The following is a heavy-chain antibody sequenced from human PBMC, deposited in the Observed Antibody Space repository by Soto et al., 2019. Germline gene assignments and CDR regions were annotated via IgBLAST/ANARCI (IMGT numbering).Heavy chain of an antibody. D-gene: IGHD1-26*01. CDR1: GFTFISYA. CDR2: ISGSGANT. Sequence: EVQLLQSGGCLVQPGGSLGLSCGASGFTFISYAMSWVRHVPGKGLEWISSISGSGANTWYAGSVQGRFIISRDNSKSTVSLLMSSLRVEDTAIYSCARDRATFDSWGQGTLVTVSS. V-gene: IGHV3-23*01. J-gene: IGHJ4*02. CDR3: ARDRATFDS.